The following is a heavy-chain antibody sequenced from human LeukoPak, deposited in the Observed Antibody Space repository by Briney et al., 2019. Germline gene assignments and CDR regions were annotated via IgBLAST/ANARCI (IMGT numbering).Heavy chain of an antibody. J-gene: IGHJ6*04. CDR3: AELGITMIGGV. Sequence: GGSLRLSCAASGFTFNNYAMSWVRQAPGKGLEWVSSISGGGANTYYADSVKGRFTISRDNAKNSLYLQMNSLRAEDTAVYYCAELGITMIGGVWGKGTTVTISS. CDR1: GFTFNNYA. D-gene: IGHD3-10*02. V-gene: IGHV3-23*01. CDR2: ISGGGANT.